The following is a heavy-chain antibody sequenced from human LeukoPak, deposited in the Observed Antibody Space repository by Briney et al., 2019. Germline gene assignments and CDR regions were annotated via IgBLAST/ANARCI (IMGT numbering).Heavy chain of an antibody. CDR2: INHSGST. CDR1: GGSFSGYC. Sequence: SETLSLTCAVYGGSFSGYCWSWIRQPPGKGLEWIGEINHSGSTNYNPSLKSRVTISVDTSKNQFSLKLSSVTAADTAVYYCARGRKYYYDSSGYYAIYYFDYWGQGTLVTVSS. J-gene: IGHJ4*02. D-gene: IGHD3-22*01. V-gene: IGHV4-34*01. CDR3: ARGRKYYYDSSGYYAIYYFDY.